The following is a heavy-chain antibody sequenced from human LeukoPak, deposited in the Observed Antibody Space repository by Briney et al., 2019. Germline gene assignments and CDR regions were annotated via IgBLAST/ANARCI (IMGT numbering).Heavy chain of an antibody. J-gene: IGHJ5*02. CDR2: INRDGSEK. D-gene: IGHD3-16*01. Sequence: GGSLRLSCAASGFTFSTYWMSWVRQAPGKGLEWVANINRDGSEKYYVDSVRGRFTISRDNAKNSLHLQMNSLRAEDTAVYYCTRVWGSSNWFDPWGQGTLVTVSS. CDR1: GFTFSTYW. V-gene: IGHV3-7*04. CDR3: TRVWGSSNWFDP.